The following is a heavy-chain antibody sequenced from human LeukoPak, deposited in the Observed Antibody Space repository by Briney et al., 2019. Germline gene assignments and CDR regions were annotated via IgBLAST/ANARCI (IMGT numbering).Heavy chain of an antibody. CDR2: ISGNGQSM. J-gene: IGHJ4*02. Sequence: GGSLRLSCAASGFTFSSYSMNWVRQAPGKGLEWVSYISGNGQSMYYSDSVKGRFTISRDNARKSLYLQMNNLTAEDTAVYYCATPAGGNWGQGTLVTVSS. V-gene: IGHV3-48*01. CDR1: GFTFSSYS. D-gene: IGHD2-2*01. CDR3: ATPAGGN.